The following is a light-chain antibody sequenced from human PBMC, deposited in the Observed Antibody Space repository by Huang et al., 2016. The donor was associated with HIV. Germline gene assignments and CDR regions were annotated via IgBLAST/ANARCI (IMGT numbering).Light chain of an antibody. CDR1: QNILNW. CDR2: NTS. J-gene: IGKJ2*01. Sequence: DIQMTQSPSTLSASVGDRVTITCRASQNILNWFAWYQQKPGRAPSLMIYNTSTLQNGVPSRFSGSGSGTEFTLTISSLQPDDFATYYCQQYNSHPYTFGQGTKLDIK. CDR3: QQYNSHPYT. V-gene: IGKV1-5*03.